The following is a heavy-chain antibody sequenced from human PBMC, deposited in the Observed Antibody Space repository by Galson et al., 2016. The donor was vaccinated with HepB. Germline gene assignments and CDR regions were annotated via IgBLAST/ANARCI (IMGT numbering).Heavy chain of an antibody. CDR2: ISPDNGDT. J-gene: IGHJ6*02. CDR3: AKYDRLRLLIV. Sequence: SVKVSCKASGYNFHNYHISWVRQAPGQGLEWMGWISPDNGDTTSAQKFQGRVIITADTYTATAYVELGGLRSDDTAVYYCAKYDRLRLLIVWGQGTAVTVSS. V-gene: IGHV1-18*01. D-gene: IGHD3-16*01. CDR1: GYNFHNYH.